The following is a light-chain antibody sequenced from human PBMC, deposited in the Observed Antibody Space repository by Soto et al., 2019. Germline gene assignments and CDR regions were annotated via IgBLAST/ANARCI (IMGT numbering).Light chain of an antibody. V-gene: IGLV3-21*02. CDR1: QIGTRS. CDR2: ADK. J-gene: IGLJ2*01. Sequence: SYELTQPPSVSVAPGQTARITCGGNQIGTRSLHWYQQKPGQAPKLIVYADKVRPSGIPERFSGSSSGDTATLTISRVEAGDEADYYCQLWDSITDHVIFGGGTQLTVL. CDR3: QLWDSITDHVI.